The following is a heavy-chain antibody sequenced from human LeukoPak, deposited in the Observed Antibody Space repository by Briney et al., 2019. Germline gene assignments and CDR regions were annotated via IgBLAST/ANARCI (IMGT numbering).Heavy chain of an antibody. CDR2: INQSGRT. CDR3: ARVRGSSSYHYRYMDV. CDR1: RGSFSGYY. D-gene: IGHD3-22*01. Sequence: SRTLSLTCAVYRGSFSGYYWSCIRQPPGQGLEWMGEINQSGRTNYNPTTHSPGTISVDTSKHQFSLKLSTVPVAHPAVCYSARVRGSSSYHYRYMDVWGKGTTVTVSS. V-gene: IGHV4-34*01. J-gene: IGHJ6*03.